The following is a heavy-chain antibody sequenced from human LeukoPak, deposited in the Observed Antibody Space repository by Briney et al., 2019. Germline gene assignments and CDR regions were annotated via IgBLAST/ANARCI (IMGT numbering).Heavy chain of an antibody. CDR2: INPNSGGT. Sequence: ASVKVSCKASGYTFTGYYMHWVRQAPGQGLEWMGRINPNSGGTNYAQKFQGRVTMTRDTSISTAYMELSRLRSDDTAVYYCARATYYYDSSGPSFDYWGQGTLVTVSS. V-gene: IGHV1-2*06. J-gene: IGHJ4*02. CDR1: GYTFTGYY. D-gene: IGHD3-22*01. CDR3: ARATYYYDSSGPSFDY.